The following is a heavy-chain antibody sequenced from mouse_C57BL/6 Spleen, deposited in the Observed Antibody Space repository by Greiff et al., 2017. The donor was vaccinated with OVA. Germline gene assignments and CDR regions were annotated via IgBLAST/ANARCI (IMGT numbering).Heavy chain of an antibody. CDR3: GKDYYDCGGAVDY. V-gene: IGHV2-3*01. Sequence: VKLMESGPGLVAPSQRLSISCTVSGFSLTSYGVTWVREPPGRGLEWLGVIWCDGRAHYHSALKSRLSISTDNSKSQVFLKLHSLQTDDTATYYWGKDYYDCGGAVDYWGQGTSVTVSS. D-gene: IGHD2-4*01. CDR1: GFSLTSYG. CDR2: IWCDGRA. J-gene: IGHJ4*01.